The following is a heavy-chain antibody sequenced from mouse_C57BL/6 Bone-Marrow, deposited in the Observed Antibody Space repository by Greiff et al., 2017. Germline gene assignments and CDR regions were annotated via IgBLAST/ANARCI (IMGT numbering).Heavy chain of an antibody. J-gene: IGHJ2*01. CDR2: ISSGSSTI. Sequence: EVKLMESGGGLVKPGGSLKLSCAASGFTFSDYGMHWVRQAPEKGLEWVAYISSGSSTIYYADTVKGRFTISRDNAKNTLFLQMTSLRSEDTTMYYCARGYYVDYWGQGTTLTVSS. CDR1: GFTFSDYG. V-gene: IGHV5-17*01. CDR3: ARGYYVDY.